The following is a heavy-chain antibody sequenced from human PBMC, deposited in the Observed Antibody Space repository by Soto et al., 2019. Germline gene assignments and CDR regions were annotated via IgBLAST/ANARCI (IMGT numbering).Heavy chain of an antibody. D-gene: IGHD3-10*01. CDR2: ISYDGSNK. V-gene: IGHV3-30*03. CDR3: APWFGAFDY. Sequence: QVQLVESGGGVVQPGRSLRLSCAASGFTFSSYGMHWVRQAPGKGLEWVAVISYDGSNKYYADSVKGRFTISRDNSKNTRYLQMNSLRAEDTAVYYCAPWFGAFDYWGREPWSPSPQ. J-gene: IGHJ4*02. CDR1: GFTFSSYG.